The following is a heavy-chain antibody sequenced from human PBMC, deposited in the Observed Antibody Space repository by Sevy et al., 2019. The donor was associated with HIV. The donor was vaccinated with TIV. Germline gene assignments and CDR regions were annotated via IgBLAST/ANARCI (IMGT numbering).Heavy chain of an antibody. CDR3: ARDVDTPFVRSFDS. CDR1: GLTFSSDS. CDR2: ISSSSRTI. Sequence: GGSLRLSCVVSGLTFSSDSMNWVRQAPGKGLEWLAYISSSSRTIYYADSVEDRFTISRDNDKKSVFLQMNNLRDEDSATYYCARDVDTPFVRSFDSWGQGTLVTVSS. J-gene: IGHJ4*02. V-gene: IGHV3-48*02. D-gene: IGHD5-18*01.